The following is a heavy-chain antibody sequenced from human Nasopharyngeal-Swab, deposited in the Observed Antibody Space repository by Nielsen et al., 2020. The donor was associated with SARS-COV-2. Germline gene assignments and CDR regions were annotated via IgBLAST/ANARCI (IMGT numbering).Heavy chain of an antibody. CDR3: ARIKSGPYSSLYYYGLDV. D-gene: IGHD1-26*01. CDR2: ISHSGST. CDR1: GGSFNSYY. J-gene: IGHJ6*02. V-gene: IGHV4-34*01. Sequence: SETLSLTCAFYGGSFNSYYWTWIRQSPGKVLEWIGEISHSGSTKYNPSLKSRLTISVDTSNNQFSLKLTSGTAADTGVYYCARIKSGPYSSLYYYGLDVWRPGTTVTVSS.